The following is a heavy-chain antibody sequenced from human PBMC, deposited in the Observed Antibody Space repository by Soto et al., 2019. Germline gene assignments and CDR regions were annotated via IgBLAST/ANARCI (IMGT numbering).Heavy chain of an antibody. D-gene: IGHD6-19*01. V-gene: IGHV4-59*01. CDR1: GGSISSYY. J-gene: IGHJ4*02. CDR2: IYYSGST. CDR3: AREYSSGWYPTLDY. Sequence: TSETLSLTCTVSGGSISSYYWSWIRQPPGKGLEWIGYIYYSGSTNYNPSLKSRVTISVDTSKNQFSLKLSSVTAADTAVYYCAREYSSGWYPTLDYWGQGTLVTVSS.